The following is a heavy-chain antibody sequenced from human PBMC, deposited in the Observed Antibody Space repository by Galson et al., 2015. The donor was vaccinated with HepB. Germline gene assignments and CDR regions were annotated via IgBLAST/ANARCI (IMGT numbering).Heavy chain of an antibody. CDR2: ISGSGGST. Sequence: SLRLSCAASGFTFSNSAMSWVRQAPGKGLEWVSSISGSGGSTFYADSVKGRFSISRDNSKNTLYLHMNNLRADDTAVYYCAKDRTGSWYRDYWGQGTLVTVSS. D-gene: IGHD6-13*01. CDR1: GFTFSNSA. J-gene: IGHJ4*02. V-gene: IGHV3-23*01. CDR3: AKDRTGSWYRDY.